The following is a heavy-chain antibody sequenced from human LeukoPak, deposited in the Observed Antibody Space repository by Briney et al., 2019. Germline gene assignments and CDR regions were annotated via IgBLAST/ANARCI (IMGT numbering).Heavy chain of an antibody. D-gene: IGHD3-22*01. Sequence: GGSLRLCCAASGFTFSSYAMHWVRQAPGKGLEYVSAISSNGGSTYYANSVKGRFTISRDNSKNTLYLQMGSLRAEDMAVYYCARDVDYYDSSGYYGFGAYWGQGTLVTVSS. CDR2: ISSNGGST. V-gene: IGHV3-64*01. CDR1: GFTFSSYA. J-gene: IGHJ4*02. CDR3: ARDVDYYDSSGYYGFGAY.